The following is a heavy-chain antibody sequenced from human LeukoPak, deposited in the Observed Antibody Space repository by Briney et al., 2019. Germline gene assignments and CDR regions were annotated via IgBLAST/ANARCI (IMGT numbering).Heavy chain of an antibody. J-gene: IGHJ6*02. D-gene: IGHD2-8*01. V-gene: IGHV4-59*01. Sequence: SETLSLTCTVSGGSISSYYWSWIRQPPGKGLEWIGYIYHSGSTNYNPSLKSRVTISVDTSKNQFSLKLSSVTAADTAVYYCARVRTNDHGMDVWGQGTTVTVSS. CDR1: GGSISSYY. CDR2: IYHSGST. CDR3: ARVRTNDHGMDV.